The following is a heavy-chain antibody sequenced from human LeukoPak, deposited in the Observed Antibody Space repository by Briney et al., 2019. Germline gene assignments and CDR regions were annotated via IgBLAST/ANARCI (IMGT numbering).Heavy chain of an antibody. CDR1: GFSLSTSGMC. V-gene: IGHV2-70*11. J-gene: IGHJ3*02. Sequence: SGPTLVKPTQTLTLTCTFSGFSLSTSGMCVSWIRQPPGKALEWLARIDWDDDKYYSTSLKTRLTISKDTSKNQVVLTMTNMDPVDTATYYCALIQAAAGLVKAFGIWGQGTMVTVSS. CDR2: IDWDDDK. D-gene: IGHD6-13*01. CDR3: ALIQAAAGLVKAFGI.